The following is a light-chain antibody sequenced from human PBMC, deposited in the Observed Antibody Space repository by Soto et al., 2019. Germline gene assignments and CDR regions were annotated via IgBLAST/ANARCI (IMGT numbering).Light chain of an antibody. Sequence: EIVLTQSPGTLSLSPGERATLSCRASQSLSSSYLVWYQQKPGQAPRLLIYGASSRATGIPDRFSGSGSGTDFTLTISRLEPEDFAVYYCQQYVHWPPGTFGQGTTVEIK. CDR3: QQYVHWPPGT. CDR1: QSLSSSY. CDR2: GAS. J-gene: IGKJ1*01. V-gene: IGKV3-20*01.